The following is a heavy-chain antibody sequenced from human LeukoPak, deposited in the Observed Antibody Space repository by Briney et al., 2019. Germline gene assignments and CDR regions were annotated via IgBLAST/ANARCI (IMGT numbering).Heavy chain of an antibody. J-gene: IGHJ4*02. CDR3: ARGRYNDYGFDY. CDR2: LYYSGST. Sequence: PSETLFLTCTVSGGSISSYYWSWIRQPPGKELEWIGYLYYSGSTNYNPSFKSRVTMSVDTSKNQFSLKLNSMTAADTAVYFCARGRYNDYGFDYWGQGTLVTVSS. D-gene: IGHD4-17*01. CDR1: GGSISSYY. V-gene: IGHV4-59*01.